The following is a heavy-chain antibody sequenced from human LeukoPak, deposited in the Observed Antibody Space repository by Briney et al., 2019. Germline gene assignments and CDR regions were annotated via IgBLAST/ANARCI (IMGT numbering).Heavy chain of an antibody. D-gene: IGHD5-18*01. CDR2: IYYSGST. V-gene: IGHV4-61*01. J-gene: IGHJ3*02. CDR3: ARGVDTAMVSRRGAFDI. CDR1: GGSVSSGSYY. Sequence: SETLSLTRTVSGGSVSSGSYYWSWIRQPPGKGLEWIGYIYYSGSTNYNPSLKSRVTISVDTSKNQFSLKLSSVTAADTAVYYCARGVDTAMVSRRGAFDIWGQGTMVTVSS.